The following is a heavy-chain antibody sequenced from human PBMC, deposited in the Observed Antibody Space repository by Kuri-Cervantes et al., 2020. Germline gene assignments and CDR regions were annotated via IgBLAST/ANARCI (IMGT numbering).Heavy chain of an antibody. D-gene: IGHD3-22*01. J-gene: IGHJ4*02. CDR3: ARSSYDSSGYYYLGLDY. V-gene: IGHV3-30-3*01. Sequence: SLKISCAASGFTFSSYAMHWVRQAPGKGLEWVAVISYDGSNKYYADSVKGRFTISRDNSKNTLYLQMNSLRAEDTAVYYCARSSYDSSGYYYLGLDYWGQGTLVTVSS. CDR2: ISYDGSNK. CDR1: GFTFSSYA.